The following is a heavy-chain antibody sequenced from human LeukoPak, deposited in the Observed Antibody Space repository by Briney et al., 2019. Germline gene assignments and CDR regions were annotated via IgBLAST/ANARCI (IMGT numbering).Heavy chain of an antibody. CDR1: GFTFSSYE. V-gene: IGHV3-48*03. J-gene: IGHJ6*03. CDR3: ARDRLIGDYYYHMEV. D-gene: IGHD2-21*01. Sequence: GGSLRLSCAASGFTFSSYEMNWVRQAPGKGLEWVSYISSSGSTIYYADSVKGRFTISRDNAKNSLDLQMNSLRAEDTAVYYCARDRLIGDYYYHMEVWGKGTTVTVSS. CDR2: ISSSGSTI.